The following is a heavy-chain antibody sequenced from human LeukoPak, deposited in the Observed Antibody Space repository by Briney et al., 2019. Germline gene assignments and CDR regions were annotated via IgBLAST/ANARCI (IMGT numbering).Heavy chain of an antibody. J-gene: IGHJ4*02. D-gene: IGHD2-21*02. CDR1: GFTFDDYA. CDR3: AKGYCGGDCPPDY. Sequence: PGGSLRLSCAASGFTFDDYAMHWVRQAPGKGLEWVSGISWNSGSVGYADSVKGRFTISRDNAKNSLYLQMNGLRAEDTALYYCAKGYCGGDCPPDYWGQGTLVTVSS. V-gene: IGHV3-9*01. CDR2: ISWNSGSV.